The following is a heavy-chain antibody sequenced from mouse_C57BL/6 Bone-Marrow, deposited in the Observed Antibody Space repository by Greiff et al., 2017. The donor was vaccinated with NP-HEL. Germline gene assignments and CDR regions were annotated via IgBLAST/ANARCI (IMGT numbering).Heavy chain of an antibody. CDR3: ASDYYYGSSYFAY. Sequence: EVQLQESGGGLVQPGGSLSLSCAASGFTFTDYYMSWVRQPPGKALEWLGFIRNKANGYTTEYSASVKGRFTISRDNSQSILYLQMNALRAEDRATYYCASDYYYGSSYFAYWGQGTLVTVSA. J-gene: IGHJ3*01. V-gene: IGHV7-3*01. CDR1: GFTFTDYY. CDR2: IRNKANGYTT. D-gene: IGHD1-1*01.